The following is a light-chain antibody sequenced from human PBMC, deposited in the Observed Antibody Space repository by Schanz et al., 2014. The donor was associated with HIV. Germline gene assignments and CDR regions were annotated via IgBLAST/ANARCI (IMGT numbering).Light chain of an antibody. CDR3: LQDYNYPWT. CDR2: QAS. CDR1: QSISSY. J-gene: IGKJ1*01. Sequence: DIQMTQSPSTLSASVGDRVTITCRASQSISSYLAWYQQKPGKAPNLLIYQASSLESGVPSRFSGSGSGTEFTLTISSLQPDDFATYYCLQDYNYPWTFGQGTKVEIK. V-gene: IGKV1-5*03.